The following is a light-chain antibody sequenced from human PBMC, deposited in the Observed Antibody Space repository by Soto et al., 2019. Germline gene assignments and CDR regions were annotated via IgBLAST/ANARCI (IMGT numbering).Light chain of an antibody. CDR1: QDISNY. Sequence: DIQMTQSPSSLSASVGDRVTITCQASQDISNYLNWYQQKPGKAPKLLIYDASNLETGVPSRFSGSGSATDFTFTISSLQTEDIATYYCQQYDNLPSLTFGGGNKVEIK. V-gene: IGKV1-33*01. CDR3: QQYDNLPSLT. CDR2: DAS. J-gene: IGKJ4*01.